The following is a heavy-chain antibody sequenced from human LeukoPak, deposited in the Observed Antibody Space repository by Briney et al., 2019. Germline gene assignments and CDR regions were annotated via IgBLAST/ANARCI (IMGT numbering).Heavy chain of an antibody. V-gene: IGHV4-34*01. J-gene: IGHJ4*02. CDR1: GGSFSGYY. Sequence: NPSETLSLTCAVYGGSFSGYYWSWIRQPPGKGLEWIGEINHSGSTNYNPSLKSRVTISVDTSKNQFSLKLSSVTAADTAVYYCARRGYYGSGSYFPYWGQGTLVTVSS. D-gene: IGHD3-10*01. CDR3: ARRGYYGSGSYFPY. CDR2: INHSGST.